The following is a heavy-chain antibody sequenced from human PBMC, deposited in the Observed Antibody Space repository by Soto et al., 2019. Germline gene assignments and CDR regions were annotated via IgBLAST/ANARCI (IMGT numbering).Heavy chain of an antibody. V-gene: IGHV4-4*02. CDR2: IYHSGST. Sequence: SLICAVSGGSISSSNWWSWVRQPPGKGLEWIGEIYHSGSTNYNPSLKSRVTISVDKSKNQFSLKLSSVTAADTAVYYCAREIVVPAASGNYYYYYMDVWGKGTTVTVSS. CDR1: GGSISSSNW. D-gene: IGHD2-2*01. J-gene: IGHJ6*03. CDR3: AREIVVPAASGNYYYYYMDV.